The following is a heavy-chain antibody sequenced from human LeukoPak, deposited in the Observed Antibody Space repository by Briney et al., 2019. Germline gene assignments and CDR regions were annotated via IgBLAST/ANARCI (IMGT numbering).Heavy chain of an antibody. J-gene: IGHJ4*02. V-gene: IGHV4-61*02. CDR3: AGGGVLAYCGGDCYHNDY. CDR2: IYTSGST. CDR1: GGSISSGSYY. D-gene: IGHD2-21*02. Sequence: SETLSLTCTVSGGSISSGSYYWSWIRQPAGKGLEWIGRIYTSGSTNYNPSLKSRVTISVDTSKNQFSLKLSSVTAADTAVYYCAGGGVLAYCGGDCYHNDYWGQGTLVTVSS.